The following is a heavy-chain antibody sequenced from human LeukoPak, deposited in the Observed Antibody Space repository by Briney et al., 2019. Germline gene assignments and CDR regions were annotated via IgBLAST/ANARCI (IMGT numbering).Heavy chain of an antibody. CDR1: GFTFSSYA. Sequence: GGSLRLSCAASGFTFSSYAISWVRQAPGKGLDWVSAISGSGGSTYYADSVKGRFTISRDDAKNSLFLQMNSLRAEDTAIYYCARDASGSSTGLIDSWGQGTLVTVSS. CDR2: ISGSGGST. D-gene: IGHD1-26*01. CDR3: ARDASGSSTGLIDS. V-gene: IGHV3-23*01. J-gene: IGHJ4*02.